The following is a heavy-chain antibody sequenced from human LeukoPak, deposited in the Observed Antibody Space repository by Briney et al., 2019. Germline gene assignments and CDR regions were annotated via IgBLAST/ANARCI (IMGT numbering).Heavy chain of an antibody. CDR3: AKDGAIFGVPITRGGMDV. Sequence: GGSLRLSCAASGFRFDEYAMHWVRQVPGQGLEWVSGITWNSGSVGYADSVRGRFTISRDNAKNSLYLQMNSLRPEDTALYYCAKDGAIFGVPITRGGMDVWGQGTTVTVSS. CDR2: ITWNSGSV. CDR1: GFRFDEYA. V-gene: IGHV3-9*01. J-gene: IGHJ6*02. D-gene: IGHD3-3*01.